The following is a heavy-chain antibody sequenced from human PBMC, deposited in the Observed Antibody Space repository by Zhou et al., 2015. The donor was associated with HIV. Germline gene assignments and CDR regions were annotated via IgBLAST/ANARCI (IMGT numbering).Heavy chain of an antibody. CDR2: IIPIFGTA. D-gene: IGHD3-10*01. CDR1: GGTFSSYA. J-gene: IGHJ6*02. Sequence: QVQLVQSGAEVKKPGSSVKVSCKASGGTFSSYAISWVRQAPGQGLEWMGGIIPIFGTANYAQKFQGRVTITADESTSTAYMELSSLRSEDTAVYYCASQNYYGSGSSDYYYYGMDVWGQGTTVTVSS. V-gene: IGHV1-69*01. CDR3: ASQNYYGSGSSDYYYYGMDV.